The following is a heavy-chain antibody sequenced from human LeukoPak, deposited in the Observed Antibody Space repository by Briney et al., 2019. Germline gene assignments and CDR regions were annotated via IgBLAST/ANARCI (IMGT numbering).Heavy chain of an antibody. V-gene: IGHV4-34*01. Sequence: SETLSLTCAVYGGSFSGYYWSWIRQPPGKGLEWIGEINHSGSTNYNSSLKSRVTISVDTSKNQFSLKLSSVTAADTAVYYCARGRYCSSTSCSYPFDYWGQGTLVTVSS. CDR2: INHSGST. D-gene: IGHD2-2*01. J-gene: IGHJ4*02. CDR1: GGSFSGYY. CDR3: ARGRYCSSTSCSYPFDY.